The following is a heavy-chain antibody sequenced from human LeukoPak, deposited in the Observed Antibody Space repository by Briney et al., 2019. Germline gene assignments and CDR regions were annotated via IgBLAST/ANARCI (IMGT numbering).Heavy chain of an antibody. CDR1: GYSFTSYW. Sequence: GESLKISCKGSGYSFTSYWIGWVRQMPGKGLERMGIIYPGDSDTRCSPSFQGQVTISADKSISTAYLQWSSLKASDTAMYYCARRYCSGGSCYYYFDYWGQGTLVTVSS. CDR3: ARRYCSGGSCYYYFDY. J-gene: IGHJ4*02. V-gene: IGHV5-51*01. D-gene: IGHD2-15*01. CDR2: IYPGDSDT.